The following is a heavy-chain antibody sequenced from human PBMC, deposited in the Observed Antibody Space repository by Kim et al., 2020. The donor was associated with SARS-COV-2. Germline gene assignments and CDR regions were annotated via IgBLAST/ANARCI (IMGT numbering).Heavy chain of an antibody. V-gene: IGHV3-53*01. Sequence: YRDPVRGRFPISRENSKNTLYLQRSSLRAEDTAIYYCARGPGYFYYALDVWGQGTTVTVSS. CDR3: ARGPGYFYYALDV. J-gene: IGHJ6*02.